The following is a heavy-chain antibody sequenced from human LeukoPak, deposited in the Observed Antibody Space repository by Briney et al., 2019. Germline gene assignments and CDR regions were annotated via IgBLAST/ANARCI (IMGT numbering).Heavy chain of an antibody. Sequence: GGSLRLSCAASGFTFSSYEMNWVRQAPGKGLEWVSYISSSGSTIYYADSVKGRFTISRDNAKNSLYLQMNSLRAEDTAVYYCSRDRIAVAGSTFDYWGQGTLVTVSS. CDR1: GFTFSSYE. CDR2: ISSSGSTI. J-gene: IGHJ4*02. V-gene: IGHV3-48*03. CDR3: SRDRIAVAGSTFDY. D-gene: IGHD6-19*01.